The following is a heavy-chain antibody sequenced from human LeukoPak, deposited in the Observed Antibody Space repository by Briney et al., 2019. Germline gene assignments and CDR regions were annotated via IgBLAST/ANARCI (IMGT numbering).Heavy chain of an antibody. CDR3: ARDRSGGYRGVFDI. V-gene: IGHV4-59*01. CDR2: IHYSGST. D-gene: IGHD3-22*01. J-gene: IGHJ3*02. CDR1: GGSINSYY. Sequence: SETLSLTCNVSGGSINSYYWSWIRQSPGKGLEWIGYIHYSGSTNYSPSLKSRVTLSRDMSKNQFSLNLNSVTAADTAVYYCARDRSGGYRGVFDIWGQGTTVTVSS.